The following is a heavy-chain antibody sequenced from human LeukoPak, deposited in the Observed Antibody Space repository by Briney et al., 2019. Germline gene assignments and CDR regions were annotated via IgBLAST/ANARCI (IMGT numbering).Heavy chain of an antibody. CDR1: GFTFSNAW. Sequence: GGSLRLSCAASGFTFSNAWMSWVRQAPGKGLEWVGRIKSKTDGGTTDYAAPVEGRFTISRDDSKNTLYLQMNSLKTEDTAVYYCTTDLRYYYDSSGYYVPCYYWGQGTLVTVSS. J-gene: IGHJ4*02. CDR2: IKSKTDGGTT. V-gene: IGHV3-15*01. CDR3: TTDLRYYYDSSGYYVPCYY. D-gene: IGHD3-22*01.